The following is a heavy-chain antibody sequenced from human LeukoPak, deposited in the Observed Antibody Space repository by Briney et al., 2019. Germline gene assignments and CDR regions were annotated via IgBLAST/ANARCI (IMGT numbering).Heavy chain of an antibody. Sequence: SETLSLTCAVSGGSFNDYYSSWLRQPPGEGLEWLGYIYYSGSTKYNPSLKSRVSISVDTSKNQFSLKLNSVTAADTAVYYCASSNTGSYNDAFDIWGQGTMVTVSS. CDR1: GGSFNDYY. J-gene: IGHJ3*02. CDR3: ASSNTGSYNDAFDI. V-gene: IGHV4-59*01. D-gene: IGHD1-26*01. CDR2: IYYSGST.